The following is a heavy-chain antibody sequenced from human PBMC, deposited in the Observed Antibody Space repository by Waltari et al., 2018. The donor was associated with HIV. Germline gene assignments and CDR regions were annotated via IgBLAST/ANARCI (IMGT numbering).Heavy chain of an antibody. CDR2: IHSSGNT. Sequence: QLQLQESGPGLVKPSETLSLTCTVSGGSISSTDYYWAWIRQPPGKGLEWIGSIHSSGNTYYNPSLKSRVTLSVDTSKTQFSLRLSSVAAAETAVYYCASLKPGSYDRRFDPWGQGTLVTVSS. CDR3: ASLKPGSYDRRFDP. V-gene: IGHV4-39*01. CDR1: GGSISSTDYY. D-gene: IGHD3-22*01. J-gene: IGHJ5*02.